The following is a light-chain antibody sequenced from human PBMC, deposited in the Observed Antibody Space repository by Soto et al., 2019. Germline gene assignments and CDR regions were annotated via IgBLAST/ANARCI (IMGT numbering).Light chain of an antibody. Sequence: EIVLTQSPATLSVSPGERAALSCLASQSVSSNLAWYQQKPGQAPRLLIYGASTRATGIPARFSGSGSGTEFTLTISSLQSEDFAVYYCQQYDNWPPLTFGGGTKV. CDR3: QQYDNWPPLT. CDR1: QSVSSN. CDR2: GAS. J-gene: IGKJ4*01. V-gene: IGKV3-15*01.